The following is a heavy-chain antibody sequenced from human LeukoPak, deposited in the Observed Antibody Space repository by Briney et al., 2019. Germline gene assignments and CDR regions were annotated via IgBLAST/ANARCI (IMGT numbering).Heavy chain of an antibody. CDR1: GYTLTELS. D-gene: IGHD6-13*01. CDR3: ATVAWEIAVAGTWYFQH. CDR2: FDPEDGET. V-gene: IGHV1-24*01. J-gene: IGHJ1*01. Sequence: ASVKVSCKVSGYTLTELSMHWVRQAPGKGLEWMGGFDPEDGETIYAQKFQGRVTMTEDTSTDTAYMELSSLRSEDTAVYYCATVAWEIAVAGTWYFQHWGQGTLVTVSS.